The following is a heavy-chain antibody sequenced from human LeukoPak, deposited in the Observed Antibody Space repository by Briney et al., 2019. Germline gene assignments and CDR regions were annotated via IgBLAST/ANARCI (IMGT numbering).Heavy chain of an antibody. V-gene: IGHV3-33*01. CDR2: IWHDASHT. CDR3: AGEIFGSGSYPDY. Sequence: GGSLRLSCAASGFSFSTYAMHWVRQAPGKGLEWVALIWHDASHTFYTDSVKGRFTISRDNSKNTVYLQMNSLGGEDTAVYYCAGEIFGSGSYPDYWGQGTLVTVSS. J-gene: IGHJ4*02. CDR1: GFSFSTYA. D-gene: IGHD3-10*01.